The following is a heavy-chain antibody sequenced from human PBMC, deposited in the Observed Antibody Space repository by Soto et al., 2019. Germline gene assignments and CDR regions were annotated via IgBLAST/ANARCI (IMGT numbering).Heavy chain of an antibody. D-gene: IGHD3-22*01. J-gene: IGHJ6*02. CDR1: GGTFSSYA. V-gene: IGHV1-69*13. CDR3: ARGKLYYDSSGYSSYCYDMDV. Sequence: GASVKVSCKASGGTFSSYAISWVRQAPGQGLEWMGGIIPIFGTANYAQKFQGRVTITADESTSTAYMELSSLRSEDTAVYYCARGKLYYDSSGYSSYCYDMDVWGQEPT. CDR2: IIPIFGTA.